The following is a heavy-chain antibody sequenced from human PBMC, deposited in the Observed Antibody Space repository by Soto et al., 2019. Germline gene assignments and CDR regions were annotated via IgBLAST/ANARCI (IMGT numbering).Heavy chain of an antibody. D-gene: IGHD6-19*01. J-gene: IGHJ6*02. CDR2: IYYSGST. V-gene: IGHV4-59*01. CDR1: GGSISSYY. CDR3: ARDVYSSGWISGMNV. Sequence: SETLSLTCTVSGGSISSYYWSWIRQPPGKGLEWIGYIYYSGSTNYNPSLKSRVTISVDTSKNQFSLKLRSVTAADTAVYYCARDVYSSGWISGMNVWGQGTTVTVSS.